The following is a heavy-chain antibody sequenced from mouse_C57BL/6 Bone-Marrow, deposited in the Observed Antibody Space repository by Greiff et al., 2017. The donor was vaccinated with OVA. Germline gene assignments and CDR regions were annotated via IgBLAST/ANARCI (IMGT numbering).Heavy chain of an antibody. Sequence: VQLKESGAKLVRPGASVKLSCTASGFNIKDDYMHWVKQRPEQGLEWIGWIDPENGDTEYASKFQGKATITADTSSNTAYLQLSSLTSEDTAVYYCTPSTVVDYWGQGTTLTVSS. J-gene: IGHJ2*01. CDR2: IDPENGDT. CDR1: GFNIKDDY. D-gene: IGHD1-1*01. CDR3: TPSTVVDY. V-gene: IGHV14-4*01.